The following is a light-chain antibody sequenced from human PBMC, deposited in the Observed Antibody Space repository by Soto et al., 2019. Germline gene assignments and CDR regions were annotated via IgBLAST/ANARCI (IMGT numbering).Light chain of an antibody. CDR3: QQYGSSPLFT. CDR2: GAS. J-gene: IGKJ3*01. CDR1: QSVSSSY. Sequence: EIVLTQSPGTLSLSPGERATLSCRASQSVSSSYLAWYQQKPGQAPRLLIYGASSRATGIPDRFSGSGSGTDCTLTISRLEPEDFAVSYCQQYGSSPLFTFGPGTKVDIQ. V-gene: IGKV3-20*01.